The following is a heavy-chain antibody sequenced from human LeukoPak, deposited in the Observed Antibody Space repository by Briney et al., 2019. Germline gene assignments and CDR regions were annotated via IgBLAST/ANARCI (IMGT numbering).Heavy chain of an antibody. CDR3: ARSPLAGATRVDY. D-gene: IGHD1-26*01. Sequence: ASVKVSCKASGYTFARYGISWMRQAPGQGLEWMGWISGDNGNTKYEQRVQGRVTMSTDTPTTTAYMELGSLTSDDTAIYYCARSPLAGATRVDYWGQGTLVTVSS. CDR1: GYTFARYG. J-gene: IGHJ4*02. CDR2: ISGDNGNT. V-gene: IGHV1-18*01.